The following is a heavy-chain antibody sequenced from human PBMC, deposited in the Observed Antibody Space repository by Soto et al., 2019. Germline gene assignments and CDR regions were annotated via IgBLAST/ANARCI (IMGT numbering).Heavy chain of an antibody. CDR2: ISYDGSNK. D-gene: IGHD3-3*01. J-gene: IGHJ4*02. Sequence: QVQLVESGGGVVQPGRSPRLSCAASGFTFSSYGMHWVRQAPGKGLEWVAVISYDGSNKYYADSVKGRLTISRDNSKNTMYLQMNSLRAEDTAVYYCAKDGVGQYYDFWSGYYNFDYWGQGTLVTVSS. V-gene: IGHV3-30*18. CDR3: AKDGVGQYYDFWSGYYNFDY. CDR1: GFTFSSYG.